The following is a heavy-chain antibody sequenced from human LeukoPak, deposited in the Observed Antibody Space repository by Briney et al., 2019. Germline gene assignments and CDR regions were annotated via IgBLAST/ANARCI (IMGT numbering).Heavy chain of an antibody. J-gene: IGHJ4*02. CDR1: GYTFTSYD. V-gene: IGHV1-18*01. CDR3: ARGCSSTSCLANFDY. D-gene: IGHD2-2*01. CDR2: ISAYNGNT. Sequence: ASVKVSCKASGYTFTSYDINWVRQAPGQGIEWMGWISAYNGNTNYAQKLQGRVTMTTDTSTTTAYMELRSLRSDDTAVYYCARGCSSTSCLANFDYWGQGTLVTVSS.